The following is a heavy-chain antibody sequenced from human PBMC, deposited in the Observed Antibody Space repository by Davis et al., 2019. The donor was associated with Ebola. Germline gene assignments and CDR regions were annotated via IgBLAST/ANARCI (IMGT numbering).Heavy chain of an antibody. CDR2: INHSGST. Sequence: SETLSLTCAVYGGSFSGYYWSWIRQPPGKGLEWIGEINHSGSTNYNPSLKSRVTISVDTSKNQFSLKLSSVTAADTAVYYCARFQGAVVGALPYFDYWGQGTLVTVSS. CDR1: GGSFSGYY. V-gene: IGHV4-34*01. CDR3: ARFQGAVVGALPYFDY. J-gene: IGHJ4*02. D-gene: IGHD1-26*01.